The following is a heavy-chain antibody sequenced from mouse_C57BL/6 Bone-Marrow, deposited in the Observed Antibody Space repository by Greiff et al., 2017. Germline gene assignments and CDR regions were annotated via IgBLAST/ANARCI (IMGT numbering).Heavy chain of an antibody. CDR3: ARDGYYGEDAMDY. J-gene: IGHJ4*01. D-gene: IGHD2-3*01. Sequence: SGSELRSPGSSVKLSCKDFDSEVFPIAYMSWVRQKPGHGFEWIGGILPSSGRTISGEKFEDKATLYADTLSNTAYLELNSLTSEDSAIYYFARDGYYGEDAMDYWGQGTSVTVSS. CDR2: ILPSSGRT. V-gene: IGHV15-2*01. CDR1: DSEVFPIAY.